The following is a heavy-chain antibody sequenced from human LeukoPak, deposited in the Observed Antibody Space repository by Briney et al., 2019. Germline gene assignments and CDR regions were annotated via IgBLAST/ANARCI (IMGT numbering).Heavy chain of an antibody. V-gene: IGHV1-69*05. J-gene: IGHJ4*02. CDR1: GGTFRHYA. D-gene: IGHD6-25*01. CDR3: AGQVVAAGFDD. CDR2: IIPIFDSP. Sequence: SVKVSCKASGGTFRHYAISWVRLAPGQGLEWMGGIIPIFDSPTYGQKFQDRVTMTTDESTSTAYLELSSLTSDDTAVYYCAGQVVAAGFDDWGQGTLVTVSS.